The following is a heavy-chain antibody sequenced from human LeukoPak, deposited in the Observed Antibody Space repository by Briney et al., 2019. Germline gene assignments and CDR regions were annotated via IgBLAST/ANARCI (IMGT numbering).Heavy chain of an antibody. Sequence: GGSLRLSCAASGFAFSSYNMNWVRQAPGKGLEWVSSISSSSNYIYYADSVKGRFTISRDNAKNSLYLQMNSLRAEDTDVYYCARDVGASAPDAFDIWGQGTMVTVSS. V-gene: IGHV3-21*01. D-gene: IGHD1-26*01. CDR1: GFAFSSYN. CDR3: ARDVGASAPDAFDI. J-gene: IGHJ3*02. CDR2: ISSSSNYI.